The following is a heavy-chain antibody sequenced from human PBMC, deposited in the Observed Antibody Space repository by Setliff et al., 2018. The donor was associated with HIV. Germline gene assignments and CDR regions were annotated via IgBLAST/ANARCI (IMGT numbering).Heavy chain of an antibody. CDR1: GGTFSSSA. CDR3: AREDTAPPDYYYSYMDV. D-gene: IGHD5-18*01. J-gene: IGHJ6*03. CDR2: ISAYNGNT. V-gene: IGHV1-18*01. Sequence: ASVKVSCKASGGTFSSSAISWVRQAPGQGLEWMGGISAYNGNTNYAQNLQGRVTMTTDTSTSTAYMELRSLRSDDTAVYYCAREDTAPPDYYYSYMDVWGKGTTVTVSS.